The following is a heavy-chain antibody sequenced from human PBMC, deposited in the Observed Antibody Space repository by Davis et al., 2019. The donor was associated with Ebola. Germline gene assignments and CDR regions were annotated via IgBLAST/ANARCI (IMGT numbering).Heavy chain of an antibody. Sequence: EGSLRLSCEASGFSLSSYGVSWVRQIAGKGLEWVSVISASGTVIFYADTAKVRFIISRDNSNNAVYLQMSSLRAEDTGLYYCANIGSSTSKGPADYWGQGTLVTVSS. V-gene: IGHV3-23*01. CDR3: ANIGSSTSKGPADY. CDR1: GFSLSSYG. D-gene: IGHD2-2*01. J-gene: IGHJ4*02. CDR2: ISASGTVI.